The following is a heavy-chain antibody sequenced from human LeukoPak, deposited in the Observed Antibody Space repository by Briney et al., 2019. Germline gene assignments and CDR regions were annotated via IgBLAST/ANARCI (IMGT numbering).Heavy chain of an antibody. CDR3: ARAYYVHNPGYYLDY. D-gene: IGHD2/OR15-2a*01. CDR2: IFSSGST. Sequence: SETLSLTCTVSGVSISSGTSYWSWIRQLPGKGLEWIGCIFSSGSTYQNPSLKSRVTISVDTSENQFSLKLNSVTAADTAVYYCARAYYVHNPGYYLDYWGQGILLTVSS. J-gene: IGHJ4*02. V-gene: IGHV4-31*03. CDR1: GVSISSGTSY.